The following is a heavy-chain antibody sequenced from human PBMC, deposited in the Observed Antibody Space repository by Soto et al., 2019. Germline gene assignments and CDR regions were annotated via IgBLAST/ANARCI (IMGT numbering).Heavy chain of an antibody. CDR1: GGTFSSYA. Sequence: SVKVSCKASGGTFSSYAISWVRQAPGQGLEWMGGIIPIFGTANYAQKFQGRVTITADKSTSTAYMELSSLRSEDAAVYYCARDRGRAAAGEYHYYGMDVWGQGTTVTVSS. V-gene: IGHV1-69*06. CDR3: ARDRGRAAAGEYHYYGMDV. CDR2: IIPIFGTA. D-gene: IGHD6-13*01. J-gene: IGHJ6*02.